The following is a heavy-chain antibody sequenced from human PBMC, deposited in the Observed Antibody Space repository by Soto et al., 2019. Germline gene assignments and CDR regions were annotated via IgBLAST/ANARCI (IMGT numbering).Heavy chain of an antibody. CDR2: ITTTGSTI. CDR3: ARSGTAVVAGWAY. D-gene: IGHD6-19*01. V-gene: IGHV3-48*01. J-gene: IGHJ4*02. Sequence: EVELVESGGGLVQPGGSLRLSCAASGFTFSSYSMNWVRQAPGKGLEWISYITTTGSTIYYADSVKGRFTVSRDNAKNSLYLQMNSLRAEDTAVYYCARSGTAVVAGWAYWGQGTQVAVSS. CDR1: GFTFSSYS.